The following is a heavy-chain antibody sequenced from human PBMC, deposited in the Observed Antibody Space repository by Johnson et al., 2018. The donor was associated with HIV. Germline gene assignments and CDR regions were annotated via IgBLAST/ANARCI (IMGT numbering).Heavy chain of an antibody. Sequence: VQLVESGGGLVQPGGSLRLSCEASGFIFSNYWMTWVRQAPGEGLEWVANIKKDGSTGYTDSVEGRFTISRVNAKNSLYLQMNSLRAEDTALYYCAREGRMDYGAPRAAFDIWGQGTMVTVSS. CDR2: IKKDGST. V-gene: IGHV3-7*03. D-gene: IGHD4-17*01. CDR1: GFIFSNYW. CDR3: AREGRMDYGAPRAAFDI. J-gene: IGHJ3*02.